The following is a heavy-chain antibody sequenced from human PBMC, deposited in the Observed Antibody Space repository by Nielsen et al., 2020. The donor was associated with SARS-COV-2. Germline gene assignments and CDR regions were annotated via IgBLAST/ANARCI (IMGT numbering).Heavy chain of an antibody. J-gene: IGHJ3*02. Sequence: GSLRLSCAASGFTVSSNYMSWVRQAPGKGLEWVSVIYSGGSTYYADSVKGRFTISRDNSKNTLYLQMNSLRAEDTAVYYCARGEAYYYDSSGYRDAFDIWGQGTMVTVSS. CDR3: ARGEAYYYDSSGYRDAFDI. D-gene: IGHD3-22*01. CDR2: IYSGGST. V-gene: IGHV3-53*01. CDR1: GFTVSSNY.